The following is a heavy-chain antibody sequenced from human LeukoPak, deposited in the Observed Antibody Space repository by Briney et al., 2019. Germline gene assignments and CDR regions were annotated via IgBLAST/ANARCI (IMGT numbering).Heavy chain of an antibody. J-gene: IGHJ4*02. D-gene: IGHD3-22*01. V-gene: IGHV3-20*04. CDR2: INWNGGST. CDR1: GFTFDDYS. CDR3: ARSRHSYDSSGFPHY. Sequence: GGSLRLSCAASGFTFDDYSMTWVRQAPGEGLEWVSGINWNGGSTGYADSVKGRFTISRDNAKNSLYLQMNSLRAEDTALYYCARSRHSYDSSGFPHYWGQGALVTVSS.